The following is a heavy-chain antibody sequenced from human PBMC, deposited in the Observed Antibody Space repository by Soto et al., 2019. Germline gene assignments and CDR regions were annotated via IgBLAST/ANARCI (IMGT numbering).Heavy chain of an antibody. CDR2: IYYSGST. D-gene: IGHD2-21*02. J-gene: IGHJ4*01. CDR1: GGSISSSTYY. V-gene: IGHV4-39*01. Sequence: SETLSLTCTVSGGSISSSTYYWGWIRQPPGKGLEWIGSIYYSGSTYSNPSLKSRVTISVDTSQNQFSLRLSSVTAADTAVFYCATRLAATVVTPRLLYWGHGILVTVSS. CDR3: ATRLAATVVTPRLLY.